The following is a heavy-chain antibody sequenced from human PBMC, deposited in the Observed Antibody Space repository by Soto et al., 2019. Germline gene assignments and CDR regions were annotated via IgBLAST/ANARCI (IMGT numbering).Heavy chain of an antibody. CDR2: IKQHGSER. D-gene: IGHD2-8*02. J-gene: IGHJ4*02. V-gene: IGHV3-7*05. CDR3: ARGAGCVSGY. Sequence: DVQLVESGGGLVQPGGSLRLSCAASGFTFSSYWMSWVRQAPGKGLEWVANIKQHGSERWYVDSVKGRFTISRDNDKNSLYLQMTSLRPEDTAVYFFARGAGCVSGYWGQGTLVTGSS. CDR1: GFTFSSYW.